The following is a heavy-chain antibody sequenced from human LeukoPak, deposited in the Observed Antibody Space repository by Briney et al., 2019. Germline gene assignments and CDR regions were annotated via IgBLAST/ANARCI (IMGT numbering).Heavy chain of an antibody. CDR2: IGSPGET. Sequence: GGSLRLSCAASGFDFSICAMTWVRQAPGKGLEWVASIGSPGETYYADSVKGRFAVSRENSQSTVFLQLTSLTAEDTAIYYCAKDATPRNSIWDYVAYWGQGALVTVSS. V-gene: IGHV3-23*01. CDR3: AKDATPRNSIWDYVAY. CDR1: GFDFSICA. D-gene: IGHD2-15*01. J-gene: IGHJ4*02.